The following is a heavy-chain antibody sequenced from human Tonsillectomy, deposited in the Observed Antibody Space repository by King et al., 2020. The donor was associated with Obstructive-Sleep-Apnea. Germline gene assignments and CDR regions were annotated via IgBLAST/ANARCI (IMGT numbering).Heavy chain of an antibody. CDR1: GGSISSTNW. D-gene: IGHD6-19*01. CDR3: ARQSYSSGLYYYGLDV. Sequence: QLQESGPGLVKPSGTLSLTCAVSGGSISSTNWWSWVRQPPGKGLEWIGEIYHSGSTSNNPSRKSRVTISVDKSKNQFSLELTSVTAADTAVYFCARQSYSSGLYYYGLDVWGRGTTVTVSS. CDR2: IYHSGST. V-gene: IGHV4-4*02. J-gene: IGHJ6*02.